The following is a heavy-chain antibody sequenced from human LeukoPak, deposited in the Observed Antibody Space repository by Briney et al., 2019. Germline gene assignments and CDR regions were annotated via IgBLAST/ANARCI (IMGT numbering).Heavy chain of an antibody. D-gene: IGHD1-1*01. J-gene: IGHJ4*02. CDR1: GFSFVNNA. CDR2: ICASGRCT. Sequence: PGGSLRLSCAASGFSFVNNAMDWVRQAPGKGLEWVSGICASGRCTFYAAPVRGRFTVSRDNFKNSLYLQMNNLRAEDTAVYYCAKYINVPGTQLLGDYWGQGALVTVSS. CDR3: AKYINVPGTQLLGDY. V-gene: IGHV3-23*01.